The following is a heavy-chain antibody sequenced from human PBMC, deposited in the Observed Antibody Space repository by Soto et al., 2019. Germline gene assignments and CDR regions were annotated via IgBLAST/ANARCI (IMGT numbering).Heavy chain of an antibody. D-gene: IGHD5-12*01. Sequence: QVQLVQSGAEVKKPGSSVKVSCKASGGTFSSDTISWVRQAPGQGLEWMGRIIPILGIANYAQKFQGRVTITADKSTSTAYMELSRLRSEDTAVYYCARVGYGEAFDIWGQGTMVTVSS. J-gene: IGHJ3*02. V-gene: IGHV1-69*02. CDR1: GGTFSSDT. CDR3: ARVGYGEAFDI. CDR2: IIPILGIA.